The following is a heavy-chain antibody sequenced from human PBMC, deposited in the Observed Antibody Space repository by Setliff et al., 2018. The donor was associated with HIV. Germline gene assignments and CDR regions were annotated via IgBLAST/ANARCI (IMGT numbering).Heavy chain of an antibody. CDR2: VYYSGIT. CDR3: AQMSISASVYFDY. J-gene: IGHJ4*02. Sequence: SETLSLTCTVSGGSIIDSRYFWGWIRQPPGKGLEWIGSVYYSGITYYSSSLESRVTISVDTSNNQFSLRLKSVTAADTAVYFCAQMSISASVYFDYWGQGTLVTVSS. CDR1: GGSIIDSRYF. D-gene: IGHD2-21*01. V-gene: IGHV4-39*07.